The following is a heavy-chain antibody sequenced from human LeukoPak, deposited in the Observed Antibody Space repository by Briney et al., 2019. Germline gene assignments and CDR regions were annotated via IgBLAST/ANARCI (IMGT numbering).Heavy chain of an antibody. CDR3: ARGRQVGASTVEDY. CDR1: EFTFSSYA. V-gene: IGHV3-23*01. Sequence: GGSLRLSCVASEFTFSSYAMSWVRQAPGKGLEWVSAISGSGGSTYYADSVKGRFTISRDNSKNTLYLQMNNLRAEDTAVYYCARGRQVGASTVEDYWGQGTLVTVSS. CDR2: ISGSGGST. J-gene: IGHJ4*02. D-gene: IGHD1-26*01.